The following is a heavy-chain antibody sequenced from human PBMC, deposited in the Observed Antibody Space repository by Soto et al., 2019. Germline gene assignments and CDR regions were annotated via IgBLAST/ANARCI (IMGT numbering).Heavy chain of an antibody. J-gene: IGHJ6*02. CDR1: GYTFINYG. V-gene: IGHV1-18*01. Sequence: GASVKVSCKASGYTFINYGIIWVRQAPGEGLEWMGRISAYNGHTDYAQNFQDRVTMTTDTSTTTSYMELRSLTSDDTAIYYCASAYVYGSDYYYYGMDVWG. D-gene: IGHD3-10*01. CDR2: ISAYNGHT. CDR3: ASAYVYGSDYYYYGMDV.